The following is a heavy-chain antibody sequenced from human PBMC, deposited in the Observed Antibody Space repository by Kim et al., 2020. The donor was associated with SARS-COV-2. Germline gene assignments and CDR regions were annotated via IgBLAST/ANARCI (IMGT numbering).Heavy chain of an antibody. CDR2: ISYDGSNK. CDR1: GFTFSSYG. CDR3: ARAWGYSGYDSDLDY. D-gene: IGHD5-12*01. Sequence: GGSLRLSCAASGFTFSSYGMHWVRQAPGKGLEWVAVISYDGSNKYYADSVKGRFTISRDNSKNTPYLQMNSLRAEDTAVYYCARAWGYSGYDSDLDYWGQGTLVTVSS. J-gene: IGHJ4*02. V-gene: IGHV3-33*05.